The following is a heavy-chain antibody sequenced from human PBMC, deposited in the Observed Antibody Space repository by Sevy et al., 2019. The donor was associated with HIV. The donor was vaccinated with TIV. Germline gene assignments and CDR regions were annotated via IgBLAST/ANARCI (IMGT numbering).Heavy chain of an antibody. CDR1: GFTFSSYA. CDR3: AKDPHIAVAGESFDP. D-gene: IGHD6-19*01. J-gene: IGHJ5*02. Sequence: GRSLRLSCAASGFTFSSYAMSWVRQAPGKGLEWVSAISGSGGSTYYADSVKGRFTISRDNSKNTLYLQMNSLRAEDTAVYYCAKDPHIAVAGESFDPWGQGTLVTVSS. V-gene: IGHV3-23*01. CDR2: ISGSGGST.